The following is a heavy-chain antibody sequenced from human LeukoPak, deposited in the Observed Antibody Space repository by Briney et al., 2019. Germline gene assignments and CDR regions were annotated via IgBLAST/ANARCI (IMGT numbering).Heavy chain of an antibody. CDR2: MNPNSGNT. D-gene: IGHD3-10*01. CDR1: GYTFTSYD. J-gene: IGHJ6*02. Sequence: ASVKVSCKASGYTFTSYDINWVRQATGQGLEWMGWMNPNSGNTGYAQKFQGRATMTRNTSISTAYMELSSLRSEDTAVYYCARFAGAYYGMDVWGQGTTVTVSS. CDR3: ARFAGAYYGMDV. V-gene: IGHV1-8*01.